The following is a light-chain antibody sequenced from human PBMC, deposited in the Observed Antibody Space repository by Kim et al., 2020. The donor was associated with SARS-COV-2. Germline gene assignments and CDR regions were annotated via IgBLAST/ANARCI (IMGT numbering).Light chain of an antibody. CDR1: NIAGLS. V-gene: IGLV3-21*04. J-gene: IGLJ2*01. CDR2: SDT. Sequence: PGKTATITCGEDNIAGLSVKWYQQKAGQAPVLVIHSDTDRPSGIPERVSGTNSGTAATLTISRVEAGDEADYYCQVWDSTSDHVIFGGETQLTVL. CDR3: QVWDSTSDHVI.